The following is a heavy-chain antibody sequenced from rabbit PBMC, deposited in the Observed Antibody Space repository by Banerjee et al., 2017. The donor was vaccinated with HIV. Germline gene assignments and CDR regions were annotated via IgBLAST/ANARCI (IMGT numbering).Heavy chain of an antibody. D-gene: IGHD3-3*01. V-gene: IGHV1S40*01. Sequence: QSLEESGGDLVKPGASLTLTCTASGFSFSSSYWICWVRQAPGKGLEWIACIYAGSSGSTYYASWAKGRFTISKTSSTTVTLQMTSLTAADTATYVCARCADDGSGCPCWGQGTLVTVS. CDR2: IYAGSSGST. CDR1: GFSFSSSYW. J-gene: IGHJ2*01. CDR3: ARCADDGSGCPC.